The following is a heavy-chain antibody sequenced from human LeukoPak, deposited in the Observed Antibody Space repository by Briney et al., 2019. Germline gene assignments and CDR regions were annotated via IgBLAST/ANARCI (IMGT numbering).Heavy chain of an antibody. V-gene: IGHV1-69*01. D-gene: IGHD3-22*01. Sequence: SVKVSCKASGGTFSSYAISWVRQAPGQGLEWMGGIIPIFGTANYAQKFQGRVTITADESTSTAYMELSGLRSEDTAVYYCARDRGHYYDSSGSSNWFDPWGQGTLVTVSS. CDR1: GGTFSSYA. CDR3: ARDRGHYYDSSGSSNWFDP. J-gene: IGHJ5*02. CDR2: IIPIFGTA.